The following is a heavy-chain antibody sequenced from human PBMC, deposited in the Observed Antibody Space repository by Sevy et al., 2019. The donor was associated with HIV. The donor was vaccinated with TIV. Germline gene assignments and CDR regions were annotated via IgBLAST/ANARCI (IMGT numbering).Heavy chain of an antibody. J-gene: IGHJ5*02. CDR2: IIPIFGTA. Sequence: ASVKVSCKASGGTFSSYAISWVRQAPGQGLEWMGGIIPIFGTANYAQKFQGRVTITADESTSTAYMELSSLRSEDTAVYYCAWLGRPAAIPTSNWFDPWGQGTLVTVSS. CDR3: AWLGRPAAIPTSNWFDP. CDR1: GGTFSSYA. V-gene: IGHV1-69*13. D-gene: IGHD2-2*02.